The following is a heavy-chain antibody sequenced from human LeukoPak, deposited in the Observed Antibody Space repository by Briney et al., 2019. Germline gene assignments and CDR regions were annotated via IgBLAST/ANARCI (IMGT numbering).Heavy chain of an antibody. CDR2: SDYRGRT. Sequence: PSETLSLTCTVSGGSISSGSHYWGWIRQPPGKGLEWIGSSDYRGRTYYSPSLKSRVSISVDTSKNQLSLKLTSVTAADTAVYYCASEPSTSSIAAVDHWGQGTVVTVSS. V-gene: IGHV4-39*01. CDR1: GGSISSGSHY. D-gene: IGHD6-13*01. J-gene: IGHJ4*02. CDR3: ASEPSTSSIAAVDH.